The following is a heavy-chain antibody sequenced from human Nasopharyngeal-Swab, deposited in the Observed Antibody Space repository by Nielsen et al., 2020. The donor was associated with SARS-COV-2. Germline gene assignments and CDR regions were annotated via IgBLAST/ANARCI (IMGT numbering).Heavy chain of an antibody. Sequence: SETLSLTCTVSGGSITSSRHRWGWIRQPPGKGLQWIGQILVNRYTEYHPSVRGRITVYADTSENYFSLRLSSVTAADTAVYYCAREVIAEPDSDGFDIWGQGTMVTVSS. CDR1: GGSITSSRHR. J-gene: IGHJ3*02. CDR2: ILVNRYT. CDR3: AREVIAEPDSDGFDI. V-gene: IGHV4-39*02. D-gene: IGHD1-14*01.